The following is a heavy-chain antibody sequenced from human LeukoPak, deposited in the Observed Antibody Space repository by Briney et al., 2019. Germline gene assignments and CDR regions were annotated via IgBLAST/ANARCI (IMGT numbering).Heavy chain of an antibody. CDR1: GGTFSSYA. CDR3: ARDLGYCSSTSCYGDSDWFDP. V-gene: IGHV1-69*13. J-gene: IGHJ5*02. D-gene: IGHD2-2*01. Sequence: SVKVSXKASGGTFSSYAISWVRQAPGQGLEWMGGIIPIFGTANYAQKFQGRVTITADESTSTVYMELSSLRSEDTAVYYCARDLGYCSSTSCYGDSDWFDPWGQGTLVTVSS. CDR2: IIPIFGTA.